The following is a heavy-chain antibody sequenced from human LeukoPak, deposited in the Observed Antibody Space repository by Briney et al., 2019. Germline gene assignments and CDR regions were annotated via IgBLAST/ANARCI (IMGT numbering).Heavy chain of an antibody. CDR1: GGSFSGYY. Sequence: SETLSLTCAVYGGSFSGYYWSWIRQPPGKGLEWIGEINHSGSTNYNPSLKSRVTISVDKSKNQFSLRLTSVTAADTAVYYCARQVGSYSPAYWGQGTLVTVSS. CDR3: ARQVGSYSPAY. D-gene: IGHD1-26*01. V-gene: IGHV4-34*01. J-gene: IGHJ4*02. CDR2: INHSGST.